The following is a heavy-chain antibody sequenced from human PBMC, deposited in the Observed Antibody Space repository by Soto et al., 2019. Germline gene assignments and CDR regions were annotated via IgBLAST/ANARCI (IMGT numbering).Heavy chain of an antibody. CDR1: GYTPTNYD. CDR2: ISAYNGNT. D-gene: IGHD1-26*01. Sequence: QVQLVQSGAEVKKPGASVKVSCKTSGYTPTNYDIGWVRQAPGQGLEYMGWISAYNGNTNYARKLQDRVTLTTDTSTRTAYMVRRSRQSDDTAVYYCARALYRSGTYYAFDNWGQGTLVNGSS. V-gene: IGHV1-18*01. J-gene: IGHJ4*02. CDR3: ARALYRSGTYYAFDN.